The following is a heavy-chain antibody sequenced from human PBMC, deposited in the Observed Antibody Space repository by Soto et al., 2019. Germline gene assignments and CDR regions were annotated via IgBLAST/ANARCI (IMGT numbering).Heavy chain of an antibody. D-gene: IGHD2-2*01. V-gene: IGHV1-69*13. CDR3: AREPYQLLFSGYFQH. CDR2: IIPIFGTA. Sequence: ASVKVSCKASGGTFSSYAISWVRQAPGQGLEWMGGIIPIFGTANYAQKFQGRVTITADESTSTAYMGLSSLRSEDTAVYYCAREPYQLLFSGYFQHWGQGTLVTVSS. J-gene: IGHJ1*01. CDR1: GGTFSSYA.